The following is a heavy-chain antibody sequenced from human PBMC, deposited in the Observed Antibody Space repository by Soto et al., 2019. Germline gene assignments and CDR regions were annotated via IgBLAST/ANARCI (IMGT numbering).Heavy chain of an antibody. D-gene: IGHD3-22*01. CDR2: ISYDGSNK. J-gene: IGHJ3*02. CDR3: ARDEGTRIVVVNNAFDI. CDR1: GFTFSSYA. V-gene: IGHV3-30-3*01. Sequence: QVQLVESGGGVVQPGRSLRLSCAASGFTFSSYAMHWVRQAPGKGLEWVAVISYDGSNKYYADSVKGRFTISRDNSKNTLYLQMNSLRAEDTAVYYCARDEGTRIVVVNNAFDIWGQGTMVTVSS.